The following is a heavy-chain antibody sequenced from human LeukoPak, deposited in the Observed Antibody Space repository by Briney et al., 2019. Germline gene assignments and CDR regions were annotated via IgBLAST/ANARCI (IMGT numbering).Heavy chain of an antibody. CDR2: IYYSGST. V-gene: IGHV4-59*01. CDR3: ARAARPFNPFDY. J-gene: IGHJ4*02. CDR1: GGSFSGYY. D-gene: IGHD6-6*01. Sequence: PSETLSLTCAVYGGSFSGYYWSWIRQPPGKGLEWIGYIYYSGSTNYNPSLKSRVTISVDTSKNQFSLKLSSVTAADTAVYYCARAARPFNPFDYWGQGTLVTVSS.